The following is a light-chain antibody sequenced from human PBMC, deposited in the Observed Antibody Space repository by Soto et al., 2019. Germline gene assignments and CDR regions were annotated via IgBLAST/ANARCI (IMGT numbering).Light chain of an antibody. CDR2: DVS. J-gene: IGLJ2*01. CDR1: SSDVGGYNY. V-gene: IGLV2-8*01. Sequence: QSALTQPPSASGSPGQSVTISCTGSSSDVGGYNYVSWYQQHPGKAPKLMIYDVSKRPSGVHDRLSGSKSGNTASLTVSGLQAESAAEYYCSSYGGSNTVVFGGGTKLTVL. CDR3: SSYGGSNTVV.